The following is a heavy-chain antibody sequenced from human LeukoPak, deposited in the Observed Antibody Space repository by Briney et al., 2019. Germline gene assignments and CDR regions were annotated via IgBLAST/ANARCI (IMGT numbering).Heavy chain of an antibody. J-gene: IGHJ4*02. CDR3: AREKDPYVFIDY. D-gene: IGHD3-16*01. V-gene: IGHV1-2*02. CDR1: GYTFTGYY. Sequence: ASVTVSCKASGYTFTGYYMHWVRQAPGQGLEWMGWINPNSGGTNYAQKFQGRVTMTRDTSISTAYMELRSLRSDDTAVYYCAREKDPYVFIDYWGQGTLVTVSS. CDR2: INPNSGGT.